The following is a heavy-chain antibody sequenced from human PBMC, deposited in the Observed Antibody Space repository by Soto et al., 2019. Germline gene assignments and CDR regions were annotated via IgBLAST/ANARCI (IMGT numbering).Heavy chain of an antibody. J-gene: IGHJ4*02. CDR1: GGSISSYY. CDR2: IYYSGST. D-gene: IGHD6-6*01. CDR3: ARDRGYSSSSFDY. V-gene: IGHV4-59*01. Sequence: SETLSLTCTVSGGSISSYYWSWIRQPPGKGLEWIGYIYYSGSTNYNPSLKSRVTISVDTSKNQFSLKLSSVTAADTAVYYCARDRGYSSSSFDYWGQGTLVTVSS.